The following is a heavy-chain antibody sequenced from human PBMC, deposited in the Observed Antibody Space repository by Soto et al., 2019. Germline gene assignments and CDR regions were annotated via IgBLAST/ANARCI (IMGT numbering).Heavy chain of an antibody. CDR3: ARGEPHYYGSGSYLG. J-gene: IGHJ4*02. Sequence: QVQLVQSGAEVKKTGSSVTVSCKASGGTFSSYAISWERQAPGQGLEWMGGIIPIFGTATYAQKFQGRVTITADESTSTAYMELSSLRSEDTAVYYCARGEPHYYGSGSYLGWGQGSLVTVSS. D-gene: IGHD3-10*01. CDR2: IIPIFGTA. CDR1: GGTFSSYA. V-gene: IGHV1-69*01.